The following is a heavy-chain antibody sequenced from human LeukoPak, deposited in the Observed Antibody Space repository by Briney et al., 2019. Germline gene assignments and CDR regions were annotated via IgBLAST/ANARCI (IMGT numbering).Heavy chain of an antibody. Sequence: SGPTLVNPTQTLTLTCTFSGSSLSTSGVGVGWIRQPPGKALEWLALIYWNDDKRYSPSLKSRLTITKDTSKNQVVLTMTNMDPVDTATYYCALLGYCSSTSCYTFKNWFDLWGQGTLVTVSS. V-gene: IGHV2-5*01. CDR2: IYWNDDK. CDR3: ALLGYCSSTSCYTFKNWFDL. D-gene: IGHD2-2*02. CDR1: GSSLSTSGVG. J-gene: IGHJ5*02.